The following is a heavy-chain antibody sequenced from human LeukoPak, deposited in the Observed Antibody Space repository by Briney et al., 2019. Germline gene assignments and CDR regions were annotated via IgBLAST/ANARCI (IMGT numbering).Heavy chain of an antibody. Sequence: KPGSSGKVSCKASGGTFSSYTISWGRQAPGQGLELMGRIIPILGIANYAQKFQGRVTITADKSTSTAYMELSSLRSEDTAVYYCAREFDFWSGYLDYWGQGTLVTVSS. D-gene: IGHD3-3*01. J-gene: IGHJ4*02. CDR1: GGTFSSYT. CDR3: AREFDFWSGYLDY. V-gene: IGHV1-69*04. CDR2: IIPILGIA.